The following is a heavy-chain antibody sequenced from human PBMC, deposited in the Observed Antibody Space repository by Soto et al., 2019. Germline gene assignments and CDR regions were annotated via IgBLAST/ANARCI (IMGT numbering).Heavy chain of an antibody. CDR2: ISYDGSNK. D-gene: IGHD6-6*01. V-gene: IGHV3-30*18. Sequence: LRLSCAASGFTFSSYGMHWVRQAPGKGLEWVAVISYDGSNKYYADSVKGRFTISRDNSKNTLYLQMNSLRAEDTAVYYCAKALWRVWAARPRGNGMDVWGQGTTVTAP. CDR3: AKALWRVWAARPRGNGMDV. CDR1: GFTFSSYG. J-gene: IGHJ6*02.